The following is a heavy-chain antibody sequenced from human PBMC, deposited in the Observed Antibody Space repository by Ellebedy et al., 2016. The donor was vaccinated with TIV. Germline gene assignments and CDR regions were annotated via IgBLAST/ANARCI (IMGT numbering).Heavy chain of an antibody. J-gene: IGHJ4*02. CDR3: ARDGSSGWYPDY. V-gene: IGHV3-23*01. D-gene: IGHD6-19*01. CDR2: ISGSGGST. CDR1: GFTFSSYA. Sequence: GESLKISXAASGFTFSSYAMSWVRQAPGKGLEWVSAISGSGGSTYYADSVKGRFTISRDNSKNTLYLQMNSLRAEDTAVYYCARDGSSGWYPDYWGQGTLVTVSP.